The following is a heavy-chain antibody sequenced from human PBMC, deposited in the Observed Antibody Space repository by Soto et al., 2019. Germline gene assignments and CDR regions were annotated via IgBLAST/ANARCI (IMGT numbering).Heavy chain of an antibody. J-gene: IGHJ5*02. CDR2: IWYDGSNK. D-gene: IGHD5-12*01. CDR3: ARDPYSGYDQGNWFDP. V-gene: IGHV3-33*01. Sequence: PGGSLRLSCAASGFTFSSYGMHWVRQAPGKGLEWVAVIWYDGSNKYYADSVKGRFTISRDNSKNTLYLQMNSLRAEDTAVYYCARDPYSGYDQGNWFDPWGQGTPVTVSS. CDR1: GFTFSSYG.